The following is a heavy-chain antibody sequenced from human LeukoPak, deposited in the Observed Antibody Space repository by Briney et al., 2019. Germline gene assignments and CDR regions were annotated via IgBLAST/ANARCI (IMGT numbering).Heavy chain of an antibody. CDR1: GFTFSSYE. Sequence: GGSLRLSCAASGFTFSSYEMNWVRQAPGKGLEWVSYISSSGSTIYYADSVKGRFTISRDNAKNSLYLQMISLRAEDTAVYYCARIRIPGWYFDLWGRGTLVTVSS. CDR3: ARIRIPGWYFDL. CDR2: ISSSGSTI. J-gene: IGHJ2*01. D-gene: IGHD2-2*01. V-gene: IGHV3-48*03.